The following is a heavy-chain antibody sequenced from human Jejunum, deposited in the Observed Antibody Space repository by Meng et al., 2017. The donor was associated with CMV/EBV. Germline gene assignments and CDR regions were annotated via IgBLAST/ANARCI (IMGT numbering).Heavy chain of an antibody. CDR1: GSISSSTYY. J-gene: IGHJ4*02. CDR2: IYYSGST. V-gene: IGHV4-39*07. CDR3: ARDHSPFMVRGEFDY. D-gene: IGHD3-10*01. Sequence: GSISSSTYYGGWIRQPPGKGLEWIGSIYYSGSTYYNPSLKSRVTISVDTSKNQFSLKLSSVTAADTAVYYCARDHSPFMVRGEFDYWGQGTLATVSS.